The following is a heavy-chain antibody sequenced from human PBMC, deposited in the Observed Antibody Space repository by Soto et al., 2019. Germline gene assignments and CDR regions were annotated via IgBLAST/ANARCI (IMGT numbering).Heavy chain of an antibody. J-gene: IGHJ6*02. D-gene: IGHD2-2*01. V-gene: IGHV1-46*01. CDR1: GYTFTSYY. CDR2: INPSGGST. CDR3: ASRIVVVPAAPNHYYYGMDV. Sequence: ASVKVSCKASGYTFTSYYMHWVRQAPGQGLEWMGIINPSGGSTSYAQKFQGRVTMTRDTSTSTVYMELSSLRSEDTAVYYCASRIVVVPAAPNHYYYGMDVWGQGTTVTVSS.